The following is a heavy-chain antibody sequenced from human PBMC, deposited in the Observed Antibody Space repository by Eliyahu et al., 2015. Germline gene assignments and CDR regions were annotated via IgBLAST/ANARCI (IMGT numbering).Heavy chain of an antibody. CDR1: GXXFSSFW. CDR2: IKEDGSER. D-gene: IGHD1-26*01. Sequence: EVQLVESGGGLVQPGGSLRLSCAASGXXFSSFWXNWVRQAPGQGLEWVANIKEDGSERHYVDSVKGRFTISRDNAKNSLYLQMNSLRGDDTAVYYCVRGLVGAPGFDYWGQGTLVTVSS. J-gene: IGHJ4*02. CDR3: VRGLVGAPGFDY. V-gene: IGHV3-7*01.